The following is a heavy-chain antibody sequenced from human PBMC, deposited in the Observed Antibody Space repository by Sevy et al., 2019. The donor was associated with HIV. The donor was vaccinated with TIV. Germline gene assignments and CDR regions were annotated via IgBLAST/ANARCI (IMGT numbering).Heavy chain of an antibody. CDR1: GFTVSSNY. J-gene: IGHJ6*02. D-gene: IGHD3-3*01. Sequence: GGSLRLSCAASGFTVSSNYMSWVRQAPGQGLEWVSVIYSGGSTYYADSVKGRFTISRDNSKNTLYLQMNSLRAEDTAVYYCARDRRGITIFGVVTYGMDVWGQGTTVTVSS. V-gene: IGHV3-53*01. CDR3: ARDRRGITIFGVVTYGMDV. CDR2: IYSGGST.